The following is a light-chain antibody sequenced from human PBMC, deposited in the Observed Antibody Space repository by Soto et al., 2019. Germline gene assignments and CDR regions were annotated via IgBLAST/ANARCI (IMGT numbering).Light chain of an antibody. Sequence: NFMLTQPHSVSESPGKTVIISCTRSSGSIASNYVQWYQQRPGSSPTTVIYEDNQRPSGVPDRFSGSIDSSSNSASLTISGLETEDEAAYYWQSYDATNQVFGGGTKLTVL. CDR3: QSYDATNQV. CDR1: SGSIASNY. V-gene: IGLV6-57*01. CDR2: EDN. J-gene: IGLJ3*02.